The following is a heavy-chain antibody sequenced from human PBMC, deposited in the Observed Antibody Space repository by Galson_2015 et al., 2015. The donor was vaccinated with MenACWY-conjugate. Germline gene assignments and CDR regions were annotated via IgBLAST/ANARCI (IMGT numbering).Heavy chain of an antibody. CDR1: GFTFSGYA. J-gene: IGHJ4*02. CDR2: ISGTGGTI. Sequence: SLRLSCAASGFTFSGYAMTWVRQAPGKGLEWVSVISGTGGTIYYAESVKGRFTISRDNSKNTLFLEMNSLRAEDTAVYYCAKKFGRSSWFRGFDSWGQGTLVTVSS. CDR3: AKKFGRSSWFRGFDS. D-gene: IGHD6-13*01. V-gene: IGHV3-23*01.